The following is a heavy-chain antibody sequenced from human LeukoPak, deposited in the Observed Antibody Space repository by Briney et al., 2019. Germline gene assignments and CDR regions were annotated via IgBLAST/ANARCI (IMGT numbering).Heavy chain of an antibody. CDR2: IYSDGRT. V-gene: IGHV3-53*01. J-gene: IGHJ3*02. D-gene: IGHD5-24*01. CDR1: GFTVSTNY. CDR3: ARNLRLHTPRAFDI. Sequence: GGSLRLSCAASGFTVSTNYMSWVRQAPGKGLEWVSVIYSDGRTYYADSVRGRFTISRDNAKNSLYLQMNSLRAEDTAVYYCARNLRLHTPRAFDIWGQGTMVTVSS.